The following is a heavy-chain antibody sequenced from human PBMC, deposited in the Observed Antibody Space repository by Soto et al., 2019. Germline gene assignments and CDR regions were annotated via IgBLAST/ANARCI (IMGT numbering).Heavy chain of an antibody. V-gene: IGHV1-69*02. Sequence: QVQLVQSGAEVKKPGSSLRVSCKASGDTFNFYTINWVRQAPGLGLEWLGRIIPYLSVSNYAQKFQGRVTITADKSTSTGLMEVESLRSEDTAMYYCATSFGSGYRAFDYWGQGALVTVSS. CDR1: GDTFNFYT. CDR3: ATSFGSGYRAFDY. D-gene: IGHD3-10*01. CDR2: IIPYLSVS. J-gene: IGHJ4*02.